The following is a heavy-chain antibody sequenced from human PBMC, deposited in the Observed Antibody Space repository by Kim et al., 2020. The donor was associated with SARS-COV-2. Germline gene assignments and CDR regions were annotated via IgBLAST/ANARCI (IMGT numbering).Heavy chain of an antibody. V-gene: IGHV4-59*01. Sequence: SETLSLTCTVSGGSISDYYWGWIRQPPGKGLEWLGYVFSSGNTKYNPSLKSRVTISVDISKNQFSVSLNSVTAADTAQYYCARELHYYDTSGPVFDYWG. J-gene: IGHJ4*01. CDR1: GGSISDYY. CDR3: ARELHYYDTSGPVFDY. CDR2: VFSSGNT. D-gene: IGHD3-22*01.